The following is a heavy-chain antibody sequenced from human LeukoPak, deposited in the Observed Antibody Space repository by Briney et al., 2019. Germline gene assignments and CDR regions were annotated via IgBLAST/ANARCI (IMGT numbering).Heavy chain of an antibody. J-gene: IGHJ4*02. CDR2: IYYSGSG. V-gene: IGHV4-59*01. Sequence: SETLSLTCTVSGGSISNYYWSWIRQPPGKGLEWIGYIYYSGSGNYNPSLKSRVTISVDTSKNQFSLKLSSVTAAGTAVYYCARGPPSFDYWGQGTLVTVSS. CDR1: GGSISNYY. CDR3: ARGPPSFDY.